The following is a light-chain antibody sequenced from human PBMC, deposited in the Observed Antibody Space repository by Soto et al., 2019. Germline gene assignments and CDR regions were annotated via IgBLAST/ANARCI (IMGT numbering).Light chain of an antibody. CDR1: QTISTY. Sequence: DIQMTQSPSSLSASVGDRVTITCRASQTISTYLKWYQQKPGKAPKLLIYAASSLQSGVPSRFSGSRSGTDFTLTISSLQPEDFATYFCQQSHSIPYIFGQGTKLQLK. CDR3: QQSHSIPYI. J-gene: IGKJ2*01. CDR2: AAS. V-gene: IGKV1-39*01.